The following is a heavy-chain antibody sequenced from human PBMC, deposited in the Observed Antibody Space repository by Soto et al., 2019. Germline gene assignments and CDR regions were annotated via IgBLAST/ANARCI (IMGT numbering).Heavy chain of an antibody. CDR3: ARGQGDSYTNYDDY. Sequence: EVQLLESGGGLVQPGGSLRLSCAASGFTFSIYAMTWVRQAPGKGLEWVSTARGGGLSTYYADSVKGRFTISRDNPNNMLFLQMNSLRADDTAVYYCARGQGDSYTNYDDYWGQGTLVTVSS. V-gene: IGHV3-23*01. CDR1: GFTFSIYA. J-gene: IGHJ4*02. D-gene: IGHD4-4*01. CDR2: ARGGGLST.